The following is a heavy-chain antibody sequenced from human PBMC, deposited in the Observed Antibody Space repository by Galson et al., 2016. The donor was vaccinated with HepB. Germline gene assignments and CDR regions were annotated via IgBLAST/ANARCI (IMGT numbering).Heavy chain of an antibody. Sequence: SLRLSCAASGFTFSSYGMHWVRQAPGKGLEWVAVISYDGSNKYYADSVKSRFTISRDNSKNTLYLQMNSRGAEDTAVYYCARYYGVSGADCWGQGTLVTVSS. CDR3: ARYYGVSGADC. D-gene: IGHD3-10*01. CDR2: ISYDGSNK. J-gene: IGHJ4*02. V-gene: IGHV3-30*03. CDR1: GFTFSSYG.